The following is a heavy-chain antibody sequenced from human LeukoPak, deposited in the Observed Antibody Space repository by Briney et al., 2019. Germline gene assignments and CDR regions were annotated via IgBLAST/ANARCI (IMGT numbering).Heavy chain of an antibody. CDR1: GGSISSGGYY. Sequence: SQTLSLTCTVSGGSISSGGYYWSWIRQHPGKGLEWIGYIYYSGSTYYNPSLKSRVTISVDTSKNQFSLKLSSVTAADTAVYYCARAIYDILTGYYPNYYYYMDVWGKGTTVTVSS. CDR2: IYYSGST. CDR3: ARAIYDILTGYYPNYYYYMDV. J-gene: IGHJ6*03. D-gene: IGHD3-9*01. V-gene: IGHV4-31*03.